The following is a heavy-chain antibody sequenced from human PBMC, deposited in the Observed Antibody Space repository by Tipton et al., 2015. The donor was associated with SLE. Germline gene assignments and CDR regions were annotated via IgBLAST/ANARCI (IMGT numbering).Heavy chain of an antibody. J-gene: IGHJ3*01. CDR2: ISWDSAER. CDR3: AKGSLVVVVSPFDV. Sequence: SLRLSCVGPGFTFGEYSMHWVRQVPGRGLEWVSGISWDSAERGYVDSVRGRFTISRDNSKKTVYLEMDSLRPDDTGMYYCAKGSLVVVVSPFDVWGHGTMVTVSS. V-gene: IGHV3-9*01. CDR1: GFTFGEYS. D-gene: IGHD3-22*01.